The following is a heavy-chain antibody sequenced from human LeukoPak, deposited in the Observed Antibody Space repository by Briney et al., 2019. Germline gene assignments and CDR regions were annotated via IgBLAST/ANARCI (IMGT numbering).Heavy chain of an antibody. CDR1: GGSISSSSYY. D-gene: IGHD2-8*01. CDR3: ARTRYCTNGVCSMLWWY. J-gene: IGHJ4*02. Sequence: SETLSLTCTVSGGSISSSSYYWGWIRQPPGKGLEWIGEINHSGSTNYNPSLKSRVTISVDTSKNQFSLKLSSVTAADTAVYYCARTRYCTNGVCSMLWWYWGQGTLVTVSS. V-gene: IGHV4-39*07. CDR2: INHSGST.